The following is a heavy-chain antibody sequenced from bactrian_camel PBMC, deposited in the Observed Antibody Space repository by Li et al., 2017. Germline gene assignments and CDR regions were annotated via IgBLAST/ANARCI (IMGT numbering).Heavy chain of an antibody. CDR2: IDSVGKT. J-gene: IGHJ4*01. Sequence: HVQLVESGGGSVQTGGTLRLSCEISGDISSAYSMGWFRQVPGKEREGVAAIDSVGKTNYASFVKGRFTISKANAGKRLFLQMNNLEPEDTAMYYCAADKGLNRIDCGNWYILSRADDNYWGQGTQVTVS. CDR1: GDISSAYS. CDR3: AADKGLNRIDCGNWYILSRADDNY. V-gene: IGHV3S53*01. D-gene: IGHD6*01.